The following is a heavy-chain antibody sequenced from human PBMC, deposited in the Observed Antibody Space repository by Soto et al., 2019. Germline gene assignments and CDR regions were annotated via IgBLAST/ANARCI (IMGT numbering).Heavy chain of an antibody. CDR2: MSHSGGT. CDR3: ARVEWGTATTVVDAFDI. D-gene: IGHD1-1*01. J-gene: IGHJ3*02. Sequence: QVQLQQWGAGLLKPSETLSLTCAVYGGSVNSGNYYWSWIRQPPGKGLEWIGEMSHSGGTHFNPSLKCRVTISVDTSNNQFSMKMSSVTAADAALYYCARVEWGTATTVVDAFDIWGPGTLVTVSS. CDR1: GGSVNSGNYY. V-gene: IGHV4-34*01.